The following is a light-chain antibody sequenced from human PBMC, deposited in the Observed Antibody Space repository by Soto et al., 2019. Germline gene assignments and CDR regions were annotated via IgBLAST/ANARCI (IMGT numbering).Light chain of an antibody. Sequence: ETVMTQSPGTLSLSPGERATLSCRASQSVSSSYVAWYQQKPGQAPRLLIYGASSRATGIPDRFTGSGSGTDFTLTISRLEPEDFAVYYCQQYGLSKNTFGQGTKLEIK. CDR2: GAS. J-gene: IGKJ2*01. CDR3: QQYGLSKNT. V-gene: IGKV3-20*01. CDR1: QSVSSSY.